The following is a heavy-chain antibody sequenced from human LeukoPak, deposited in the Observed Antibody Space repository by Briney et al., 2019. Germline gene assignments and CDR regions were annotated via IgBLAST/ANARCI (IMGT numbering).Heavy chain of an antibody. D-gene: IGHD6-19*01. CDR2: INSDGSWT. Sequence: GGSLRLSCAASGNYWMHWVRQAPGKGLVWVSHINSDGSWTSYADSVKGRFTISKDNAKNTVYLQMNSLRAEDTAVYYCARDLGLAVAGGGAGYYGMDVWGQGTTVTVSS. J-gene: IGHJ6*02. CDR3: ARDLGLAVAGGGAGYYGMDV. CDR1: GNYW. V-gene: IGHV3-74*01.